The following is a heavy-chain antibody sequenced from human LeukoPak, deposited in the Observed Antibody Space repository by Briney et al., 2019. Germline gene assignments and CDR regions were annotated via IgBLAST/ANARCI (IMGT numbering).Heavy chain of an antibody. D-gene: IGHD6-6*01. CDR2: IKSKTDGGTT. CDR3: TTDLGRYRTTEYSSSGDY. J-gene: IGHJ4*02. CDR1: GFTFNNAW. V-gene: IGHV3-15*01. Sequence: PGGSLRLSCAASGFTFNNAWMSWVRQAPGKGLEWVGRIKSKTDGGTTDYAAPVKGRFTISRDDSKNTLYLQMNSLKTEDTAVYYCTTDLGRYRTTEYSSSGDYWGQGTLVTVSS.